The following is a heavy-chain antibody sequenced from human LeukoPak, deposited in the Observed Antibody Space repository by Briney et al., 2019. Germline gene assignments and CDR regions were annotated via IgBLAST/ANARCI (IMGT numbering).Heavy chain of an antibody. V-gene: IGHV4-39*07. CDR2: IYYSGST. CDR1: GGSISSSSYY. J-gene: IGHJ4*02. Sequence: SETLSLTCTVSGGSISSSSYYWGWIRQPPGKGLEWIGSIYYSGSTYYNPSLKSRVTISVDTSKNQFSLKLSSVTAADTAVYYCARDTNYYDSSGPAWGQGTLVTVSS. CDR3: ARDTNYYDSSGPA. D-gene: IGHD3-22*01.